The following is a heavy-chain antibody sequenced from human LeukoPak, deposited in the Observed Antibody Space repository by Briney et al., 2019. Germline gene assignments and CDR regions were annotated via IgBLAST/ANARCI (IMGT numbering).Heavy chain of an antibody. CDR2: ISASGGST. Sequence: PGGSLRLSCAASAFTFSSYAMNWVRQAPGKGLEWVSAISASGGSTYYADSVKGRFTISRDNSKNTLYLQINSLRAEDTALYHCAKGGYSTSDGNFDYWGQGTLVPVSS. V-gene: IGHV3-23*01. CDR3: AKGGYSTSDGNFDY. J-gene: IGHJ4*02. D-gene: IGHD6-6*01. CDR1: AFTFSSYA.